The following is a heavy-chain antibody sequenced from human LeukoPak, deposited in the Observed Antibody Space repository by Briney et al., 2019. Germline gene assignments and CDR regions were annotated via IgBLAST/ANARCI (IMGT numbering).Heavy chain of an antibody. J-gene: IGHJ6*03. Sequence: SVKVSCKASGYTFTGYYMHWVRQAPGQGLESMGRFNPHSGGTNYAQKFQRRVTITRDTSISTAYMELSRLRSDHTALYDCARLMPLSWYYYYMDVWGKRATVTVSS. V-gene: IGHV1-2*06. D-gene: IGHD2-2*01. CDR3: ARLMPLSWYYYYMDV. CDR2: FNPHSGGT. CDR1: GYTFTGYY.